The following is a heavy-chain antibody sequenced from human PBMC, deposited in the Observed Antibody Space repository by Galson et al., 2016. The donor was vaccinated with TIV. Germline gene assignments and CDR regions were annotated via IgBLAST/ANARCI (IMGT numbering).Heavy chain of an antibody. Sequence: SLRLSCADSRSTFSSSWMNWVRQAPGKGLEWVANINGDGTEMKYVDSVKGRFTISRDNAKNSLYLQMCKLRVEDTAIYYCAQWMGTSNSWGQGTPVTVSS. J-gene: IGHJ4*02. CDR1: RSTFSSSW. D-gene: IGHD6-19*01. V-gene: IGHV3-7*01. CDR3: AQWMGTSNS. CDR2: INGDGTEM.